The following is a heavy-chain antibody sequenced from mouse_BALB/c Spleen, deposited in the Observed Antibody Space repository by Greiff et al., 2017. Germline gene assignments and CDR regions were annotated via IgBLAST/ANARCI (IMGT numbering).Heavy chain of an antibody. D-gene: IGHD1-1*01. CDR2: ISDGGSYT. V-gene: IGHV5-4*02. Sequence: EVKLMESGGGLVKPGGSLKLSCAASGFTFSDYYMYWVRQTPEKRLEWVATISDGGSYTYYPDSVKGRFTISRDNAKNNLYLQMSSLKSEDTAMYYCARDNSGGSTLDYWGQGTTLTVSS. CDR3: ARDNSGGSTLDY. CDR1: GFTFSDYY. J-gene: IGHJ2*01.